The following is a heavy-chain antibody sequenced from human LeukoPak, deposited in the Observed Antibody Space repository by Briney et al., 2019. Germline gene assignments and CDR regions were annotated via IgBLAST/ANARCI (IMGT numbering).Heavy chain of an antibody. CDR2: IYHSGST. CDR1: GYSISSGYY. J-gene: IGHJ3*02. V-gene: IGHV4-38-2*01. D-gene: IGHD3-22*01. Sequence: SETLSLTCAVSGYSISSGYYWGWIRQPPGKGLEWIGSIYHSGSTYYNPSLKSRVTISVDTSKNQFSLKLSSVTAADTAVYYCARKTTMIVDWRFDAFDIWGQGTMVTVSS. CDR3: ARKTTMIVDWRFDAFDI.